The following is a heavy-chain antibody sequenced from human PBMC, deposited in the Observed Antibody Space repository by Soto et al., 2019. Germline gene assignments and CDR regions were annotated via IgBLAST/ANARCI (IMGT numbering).Heavy chain of an antibody. V-gene: IGHV3-23*01. CDR1: GFTFNSYA. CDR2: ISGSGGRT. Sequence: PGGSLRLSCAASGFTFNSYAMSWVRQAPGKGLERVSAISGSGGRTFYADSVKGRFTISRDNSKNTLYLEMNSLRAEDTAVYYCAKDLEYSSDFYYYYMDVWGKGTTVTVSS. J-gene: IGHJ6*03. CDR3: AKDLEYSSDFYYYYMDV. D-gene: IGHD3-22*01.